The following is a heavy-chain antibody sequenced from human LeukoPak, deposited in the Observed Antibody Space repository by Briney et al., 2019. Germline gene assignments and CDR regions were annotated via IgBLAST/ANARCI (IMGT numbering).Heavy chain of an antibody. J-gene: IGHJ6*03. CDR2: KNPNSGNT. D-gene: IGHD6-13*01. CDR3: ARGVRSAAGPYYYYYYMDV. V-gene: IGHV1-8*03. Sequence: GSVKVSCKASGYTFTSYDINWVRQATGQGLEWMGWKNPNSGNTGYAQKFQGRVTITRNTSISTAYMELSSLRSEDTAVYYCARGVRSAAGPYYYYYYMDVWGKGTTVTVSS. CDR1: GYTFTSYD.